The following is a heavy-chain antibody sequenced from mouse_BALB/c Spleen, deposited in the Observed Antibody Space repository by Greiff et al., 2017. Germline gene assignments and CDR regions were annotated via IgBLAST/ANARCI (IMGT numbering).Heavy chain of an antibody. D-gene: IGHD4-1*01. V-gene: IGHV5-6-4*01. CDR2: ISSGSSYT. CDR1: GFNFRSNT. J-gene: IGHJ2*01. Sequence: EVHLQESGAGLVKPGGSLKLSCAASGFNFRSNTMSWVRQTPEQWLEWVATISSGSSYTYYPASVKGRSTITRDNAKNTLYLQMSSLKSEDTAVYYCTRSWDGPYYFDYWGQGTTLTVSS. CDR3: TRSWDGPYYFDY.